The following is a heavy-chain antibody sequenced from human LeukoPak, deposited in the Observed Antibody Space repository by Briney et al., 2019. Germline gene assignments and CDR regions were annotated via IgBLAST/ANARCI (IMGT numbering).Heavy chain of an antibody. CDR3: ARVASCDGGTCYYLDY. D-gene: IGHD2-15*01. J-gene: IGHJ4*02. CDR1: GFTVNTKF. V-gene: IGHV3-53*01. Sequence: GGSLRLSCAASGFTVNTKFVSWVRQAPGKGLEWVSVIYTGGDTYYSDSVKGRFTISRDNSKNTVFLQMNSLRVEDTALYYCARVASCDGGTCYYLDYWGQGTLVSVSS. CDR2: IYTGGDT.